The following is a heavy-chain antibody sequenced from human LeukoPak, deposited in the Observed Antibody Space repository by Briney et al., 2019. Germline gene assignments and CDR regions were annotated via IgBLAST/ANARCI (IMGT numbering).Heavy chain of an antibody. V-gene: IGHV4-38-2*01. CDR2: IYHSGGT. J-gene: IGHJ4*02. D-gene: IGHD5-24*01. Sequence: SETLSLTCAVSGYSISSGYYWGWIRRPPGKGLEWIGSIYHSGGTYYNPSLKSRVTISVDTSKNQFSLRLSSVTATDTAVYYCARRGGDGYNYDYWGQGTLVTVSS. CDR1: GYSISSGYY. CDR3: ARRGGDGYNYDY.